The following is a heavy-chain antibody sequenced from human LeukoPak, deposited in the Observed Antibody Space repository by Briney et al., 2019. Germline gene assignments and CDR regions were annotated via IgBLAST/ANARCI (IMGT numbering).Heavy chain of an antibody. J-gene: IGHJ5*02. D-gene: IGHD3-16*01. CDR1: GGSISSHY. Sequence: SETLSLTCTVSGGSISSHYWSWIRQPPGKGLEWIGYIYYSGSTNYNPSLKSRVTISVDTSKNQFSLKLSSVTAADTAVYYCARAGGYVWASYPKNWFDPWGQGTLVTVSS. CDR2: IYYSGST. CDR3: ARAGGYVWASYPKNWFDP. V-gene: IGHV4-59*11.